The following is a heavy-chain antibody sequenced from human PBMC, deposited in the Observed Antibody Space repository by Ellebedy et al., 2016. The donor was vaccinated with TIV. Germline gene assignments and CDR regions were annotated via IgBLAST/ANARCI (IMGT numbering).Heavy chain of an antibody. D-gene: IGHD6-19*01. Sequence: SETLSLTCTVSGGSISSYYWSWIRQPPGKGLEWIGSIYYSGSTYYNPSLKSRVTIFVDTSKNQFSLKLSSVTAADTAVYYCARHHRSGWLRYGMDVWGQGTTVTVSS. CDR3: ARHHRSGWLRYGMDV. CDR1: GGSISSYY. V-gene: IGHV4-59*05. J-gene: IGHJ6*02. CDR2: IYYSGST.